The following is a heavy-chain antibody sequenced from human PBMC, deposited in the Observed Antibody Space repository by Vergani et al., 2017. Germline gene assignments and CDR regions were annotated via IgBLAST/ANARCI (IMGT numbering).Heavy chain of an antibody. Sequence: VQLQQWGAGLLKPSETLSLTCAVYGGSFSGYYWSWIRQPPGKGLEWIGEINHSGSTNYNPSLKSRVTISVDTSKNQFSLKLSSVTAADTAVYYCARGRPGGDGSGSSFWGQGTMVTVSS. V-gene: IGHV4-34*01. CDR1: GGSFSGYY. D-gene: IGHD3-10*01. J-gene: IGHJ3*01. CDR2: INHSGST. CDR3: ARGRPGGDGSGSSF.